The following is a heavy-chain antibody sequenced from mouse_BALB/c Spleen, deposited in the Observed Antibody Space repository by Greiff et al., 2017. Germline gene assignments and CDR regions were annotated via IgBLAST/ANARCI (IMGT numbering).Heavy chain of an antibody. CDR2: ISYDGSN. CDR3: ADGQYFDY. V-gene: IGHV3-6*02. Sequence: EVKLQESGPGLVKPSQSLSLTCSVTGYSITSGYYWNWIRQFPGNKLEWMGYISYDGSNNYNPSLKNRISITRDTSKNQFFLKLNSVTTEDTATYYCADGQYFDYWGQGTTLTGSS. CDR1: GYSITSGYY. D-gene: IGHD2-3*01. J-gene: IGHJ2*01.